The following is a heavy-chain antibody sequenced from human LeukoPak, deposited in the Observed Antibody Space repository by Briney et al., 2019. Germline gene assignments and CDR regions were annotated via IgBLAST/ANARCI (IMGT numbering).Heavy chain of an antibody. CDR2: MNPISANS. J-gene: IGHJ4*02. CDR1: GFTFTNYD. V-gene: IGHV1-8*03. D-gene: IGHD6-13*01. Sequence: ASVKVSCKASGFTFTNYDINWVRQATGQGLEWMGWMNPISANSGFSQKFQGRVTITADESTSTAYMELSSLRSEDTAVYYCARRIAAAGTPYDYWGQGTPVTVSS. CDR3: ARRIAAAGTPYDY.